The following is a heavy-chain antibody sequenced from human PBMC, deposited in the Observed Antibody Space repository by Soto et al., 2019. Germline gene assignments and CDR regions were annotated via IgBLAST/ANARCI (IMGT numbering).Heavy chain of an antibody. Sequence: QVQLVESGGGVVQPGRSLRLSCAASGFTFSSYGMHWVRQAPGKGLEWVAVIWYDGSNKYYADSVKGRFTISRDNSKKTLYRQVNSMRAEDTTVYYCAREGYNWYYHALFDYWGQGTRVTVSS. CDR3: AREGYNWYYHALFDY. CDR1: GFTFSSYG. J-gene: IGHJ4*02. V-gene: IGHV3-33*01. CDR2: IWYDGSNK. D-gene: IGHD1-7*01.